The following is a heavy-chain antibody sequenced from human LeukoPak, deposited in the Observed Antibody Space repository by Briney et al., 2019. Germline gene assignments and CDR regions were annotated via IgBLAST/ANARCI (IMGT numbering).Heavy chain of an antibody. CDR2: IKQDGSEK. V-gene: IGHV3-7*01. J-gene: IGHJ5*02. Sequence: GGSLRLSCAASGFTFSSYWMSWVRQAPGKGLEWVANIKQDGSEKYYVDSVKGRFTISRDNAKNSLYLQMNSLRAEDTAVYYCARRRTDSSGPDEWWFDPWGQGTLVTVS. CDR1: GFTFSSYW. CDR3: ARRRTDSSGPDEWWFDP. D-gene: IGHD6-19*01.